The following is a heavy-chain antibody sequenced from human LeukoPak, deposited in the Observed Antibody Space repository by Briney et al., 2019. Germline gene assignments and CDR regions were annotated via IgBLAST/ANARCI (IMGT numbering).Heavy chain of an antibody. CDR2: ISAYNGNT. CDR3: ARDGVGIAVDAYPDAFDI. J-gene: IGHJ3*02. D-gene: IGHD6-19*01. V-gene: IGHV1-18*01. CDR1: GYTFTSYG. Sequence: ASVKVSCKASGYTFTSYGISWVRQAPGQGLEWMGWISAYNGNTSYAQKLQGRVTMTTDTSTSTAYMELRSLRSDDTAVYYCARDGVGIAVDAYPDAFDIWGQGTMVTASS.